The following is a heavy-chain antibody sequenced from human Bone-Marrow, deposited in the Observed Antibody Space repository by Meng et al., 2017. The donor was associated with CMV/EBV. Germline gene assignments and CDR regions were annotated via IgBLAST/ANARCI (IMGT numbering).Heavy chain of an antibody. CDR1: GFTFSSYE. CDR2: IKQDGSEK. CDR3: ASYYRNYYYYGMDV. Sequence: GGSLRLSCVASGFTFSSYEMNWVRQAPGKGLEWVANIKQDGSEKYYVDSVKGRFTISRDNAKNSLYLPMNSLRAEDTAVYYCASYYRNYYYYGMDVLGQGTRVTVSS. V-gene: IGHV3-7*01. D-gene: IGHD1-26*01. J-gene: IGHJ6*02.